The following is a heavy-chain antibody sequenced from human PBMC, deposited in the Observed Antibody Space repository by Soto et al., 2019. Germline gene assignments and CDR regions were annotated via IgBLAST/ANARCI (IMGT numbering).Heavy chain of an antibody. V-gene: IGHV4-31*03. D-gene: IGHD3-10*01. Sequence: SETLSLTCTVSGGSISSGGYYWSWIRQHPGKGLEWIGYIYYSGSTYYNPSLKSRVTISVDTSKNQFSLKLSSVTAADTAVYYCARTGGLTDKYYCATDPYGMDVWGQGTTVTVSS. CDR3: ARTGGLTDKYYCATDPYGMDV. J-gene: IGHJ6*02. CDR1: GGSISSGGYY. CDR2: IYYSGST.